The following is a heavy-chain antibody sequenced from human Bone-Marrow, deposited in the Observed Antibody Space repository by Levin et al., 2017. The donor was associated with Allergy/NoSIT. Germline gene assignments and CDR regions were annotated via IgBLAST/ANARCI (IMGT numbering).Heavy chain of an antibody. V-gene: IGHV3-15*01. Sequence: GESLKISCAVSGFTFNNAWMNWVRQAPGKGLEWVGRVKSKTDGGTTDYAAPVKGRFTISRDDSKNTVNLQMNSLKTEDTAVYYCSTTVYCSGGRCNSYYYGLDVWGQGTTVTVSS. D-gene: IGHD2-15*01. J-gene: IGHJ6*02. CDR1: GFTFNNAW. CDR2: VKSKTDGGTT. CDR3: STTVYCSGGRCNSYYYGLDV.